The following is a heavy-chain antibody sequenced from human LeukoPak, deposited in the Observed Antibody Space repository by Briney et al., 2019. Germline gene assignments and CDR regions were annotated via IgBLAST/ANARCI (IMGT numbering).Heavy chain of an antibody. CDR1: GGSISSYY. Sequence: SETLSLTCTVSGGSISSYYWSWIRQPPGKGLEWIGYIYYSGSTDYNSSLKSRVTMSIDTSKNQFYLKLSSATAADTAVYYCARNQVLPFDVFNLWGQGTMVTVSS. CDR2: IYYSGST. D-gene: IGHD1-14*01. CDR3: ARNQVLPFDVFNL. V-gene: IGHV4-59*08. J-gene: IGHJ3*01.